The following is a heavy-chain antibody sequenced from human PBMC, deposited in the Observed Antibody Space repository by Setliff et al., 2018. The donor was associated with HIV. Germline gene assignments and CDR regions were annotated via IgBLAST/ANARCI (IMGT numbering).Heavy chain of an antibody. Sequence: EASVKVSCKASGYTFTTYGISWVRQAPGHGLEWMGWISPNSGHTNYAQNFVGRVTMTVDTSTSRAYMELRSLRSDDTAVYFFARLGSGWSDSYYYAMDIWGQGTTVTVSS. CDR1: GYTFTTYG. V-gene: IGHV1-18*01. D-gene: IGHD6-19*01. CDR3: ARLGSGWSDSYYYAMDI. CDR2: ISPNSGHT. J-gene: IGHJ6*02.